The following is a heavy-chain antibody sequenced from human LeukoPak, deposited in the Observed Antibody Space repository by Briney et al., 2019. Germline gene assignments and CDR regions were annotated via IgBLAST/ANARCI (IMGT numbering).Heavy chain of an antibody. CDR3: AKALGITIFGVVSYYFDY. CDR2: ISGSGGST. Sequence: GGSLRLSCAASGFTFSSYAMSWVRQAPGKGLEWVSAISGSGGSTYYADSVKGRFTISRDNSKNTLYLQMNSLRAEDTAVYCCAKALGITIFGVVSYYFDYWGQGTLVTVSS. J-gene: IGHJ4*02. D-gene: IGHD3-3*01. V-gene: IGHV3-23*01. CDR1: GFTFSSYA.